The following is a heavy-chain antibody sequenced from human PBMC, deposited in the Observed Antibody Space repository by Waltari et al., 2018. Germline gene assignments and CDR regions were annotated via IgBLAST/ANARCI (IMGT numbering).Heavy chain of an antibody. V-gene: IGHV3-30*18. D-gene: IGHD6-13*01. Sequence: GFTFSSYGMHWVRQAPGKGLEWVAVISYDGSNKYYADSVKGRFTISRDNSKNTLYLQMNSLRAEDTAVYYCAKSGGSSSWYVRGSYFDWGQGTLVTVSS. CDR2: ISYDGSNK. CDR1: GFTFSSYG. J-gene: IGHJ4*02. CDR3: AKSGGSSSWYVRGSYFD.